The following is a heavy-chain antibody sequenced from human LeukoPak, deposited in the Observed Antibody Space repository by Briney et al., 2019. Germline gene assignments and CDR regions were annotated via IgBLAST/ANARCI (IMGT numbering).Heavy chain of an antibody. CDR2: IYYSGST. CDR1: GGSISSSSYY. V-gene: IGHV4-39*01. CDR3: ARQDTAMAWSYYFDY. J-gene: IGHJ4*02. Sequence: SETLSLTCTVSGGSISSSSYYWGWIRQPPGKGLEWIGSIYYSGSTYYTPSLKSRVTISVDTSKNQFPLKLSSVTAADTAVYYCARQDTAMAWSYYFDYWGQGTLVTVSS. D-gene: IGHD5-18*01.